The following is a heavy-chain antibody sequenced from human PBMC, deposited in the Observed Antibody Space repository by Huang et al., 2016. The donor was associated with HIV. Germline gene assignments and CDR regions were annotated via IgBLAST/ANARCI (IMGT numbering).Heavy chain of an antibody. Sequence: EVHLVESGGDLVQPGGSLRLSCVASGFNFSAYWMSWVRQAPGNGLKGGANIKQDGSEKNYGDSGKGRFTISRENAKNSGYLQLTSLRAEDTAVYYCARGGIYYDVLTGRHYYYNGLDVWGQGTTVTVSS. J-gene: IGHJ6*02. D-gene: IGHD3-9*01. CDR1: GFNFSAYW. CDR3: ARGGIYYDVLTGRHYYYNGLDV. V-gene: IGHV3-7*01. CDR2: IKQDGSEK.